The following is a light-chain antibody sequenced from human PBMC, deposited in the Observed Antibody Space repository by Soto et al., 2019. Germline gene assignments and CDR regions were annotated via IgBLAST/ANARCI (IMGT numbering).Light chain of an antibody. V-gene: IGKV3-15*01. CDR3: QQYDTWPPKIT. CDR2: GAS. Sequence: EIVMTQSPATLSVSPGERATLSCRASQRVSSNVAWYQQKPGQAPRLLICGASTRATGIPARFSGSVSGTEFTLTISSLQSEDFAVYYCQQYDTWPPKITFGQGTRLEIK. CDR1: QRVSSN. J-gene: IGKJ5*01.